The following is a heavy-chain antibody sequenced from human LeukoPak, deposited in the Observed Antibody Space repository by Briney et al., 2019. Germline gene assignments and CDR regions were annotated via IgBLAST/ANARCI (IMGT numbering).Heavy chain of an antibody. CDR1: GFTFSSYW. J-gene: IGHJ6*03. D-gene: IGHD1-26*01. Sequence: PGGSLRLSCAASGFTFSSYWMSWVRQAPGKGLEWVVNIKQDGSEKYYVDSVKGRFTISRDNAKNSLYLQMNSLRAEDTAVYYCARKGGATTYGYYYYYMDVWGKGTTVTISS. CDR3: ARKGGATTYGYYYYYMDV. V-gene: IGHV3-7*01. CDR2: IKQDGSEK.